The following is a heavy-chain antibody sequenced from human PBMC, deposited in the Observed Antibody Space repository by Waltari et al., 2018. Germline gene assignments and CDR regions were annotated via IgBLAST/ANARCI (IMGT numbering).Heavy chain of an antibody. CDR3: ARHFRGEFGSYYDYLDH. Sequence: EVQLVESGGGFAQAGGSLSLCCATSGFAVTEYYVSWVGQAPGKGVGWVLVVESGGESVYSDSVRGGFTFSSDNSKGTLYLQMTNLRVEDSVMYYCARHFRGEFGSYYDYLDHWGQGTLVTVSS. D-gene: IGHD3-22*01. CDR1: GFAVTEYY. CDR2: VESGGES. V-gene: IGHV3-66*04. J-gene: IGHJ4*02.